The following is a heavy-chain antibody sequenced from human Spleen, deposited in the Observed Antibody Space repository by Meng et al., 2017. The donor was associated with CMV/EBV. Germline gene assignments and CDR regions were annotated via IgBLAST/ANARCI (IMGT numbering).Heavy chain of an antibody. Sequence: GESLKISCAASGFTFSSYAMSWVRQAPGKGLEWVAGINWNGGTTGYADSVKGRFTISRDNAKNSLYLQMNGLRAEDTALYYCARDLATMTHWGFSDYWGQGTLVTVSS. D-gene: IGHD4-17*01. CDR1: GFTFSSYA. J-gene: IGHJ4*02. CDR2: INWNGGTT. V-gene: IGHV3-20*04. CDR3: ARDLATMTHWGFSDY.